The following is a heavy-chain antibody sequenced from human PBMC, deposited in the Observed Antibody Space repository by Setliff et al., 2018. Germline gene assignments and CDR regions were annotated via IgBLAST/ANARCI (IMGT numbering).Heavy chain of an antibody. CDR3: TKGSGFYDY. J-gene: IGHJ4*02. CDR2: LYTGDSK. V-gene: IGHV3-66*01. Sequence: GGSLRLSCAASGFTFSYAWMSWVRQAPGTGLEWVALLYTGDSKHYGDSVKGRFTISRDNSTNILYLEMRSLRTEDTAIYYCTKGSGFYDYWGQGALVTVSS. D-gene: IGHD3-22*01. CDR1: GFTFSYAW.